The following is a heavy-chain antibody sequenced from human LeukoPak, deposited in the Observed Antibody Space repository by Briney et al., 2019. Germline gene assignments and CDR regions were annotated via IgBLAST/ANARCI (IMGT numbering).Heavy chain of an antibody. CDR1: GFTFSSFE. V-gene: IGHV3-48*03. CDR3: AIGVRKYSSSAGHFY. Sequence: PGGSLRLSCAASGFTFSSFEMNWVRQAPGKGLEWLSYISSSGSTKYYADSVKGRFTISRDNAKNSLYLQMNSLRAEDTAVYYCAIGVRKYSSSAGHFYWGQGTLVTVSS. CDR2: ISSSGSTK. J-gene: IGHJ4*02. D-gene: IGHD6-6*01.